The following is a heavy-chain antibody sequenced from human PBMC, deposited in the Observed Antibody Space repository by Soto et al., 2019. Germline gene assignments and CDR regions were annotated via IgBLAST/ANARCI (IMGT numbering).Heavy chain of an antibody. J-gene: IGHJ4*02. CDR3: AKETAKYDSSGYYYVDYFDY. D-gene: IGHD3-22*01. V-gene: IGHV3-23*01. Sequence: PGGSLRLSCAASGFTFSSYAMSCVRQAPGKGLEWVSAISGSGGSTYYADSVKGRFTISRDNSKNTLYLQMNSLRAEDTAVYYCAKETAKYDSSGYYYVDYFDYWGQGTLVTVSS. CDR1: GFTFSSYA. CDR2: ISGSGGST.